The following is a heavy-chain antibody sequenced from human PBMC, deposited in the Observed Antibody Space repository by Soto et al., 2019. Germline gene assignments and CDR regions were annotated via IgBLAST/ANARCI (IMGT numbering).Heavy chain of an antibody. CDR2: ISSNGGST. CDR3: AKRASGEYQLLSAEYFQH. D-gene: IGHD2-2*01. J-gene: IGHJ1*01. CDR1: GGMFSSYV. Sequence: GGSLRLSCAASGGMFSSYVMNWVRQAPGKGLEYVSAISSNGGSTYYADSVKGRFTISRDNSKNTLYLQMNSLRAEDTAVYYCAKRASGEYQLLSAEYFQHWGQGTLVTVSS. V-gene: IGHV3-64D*06.